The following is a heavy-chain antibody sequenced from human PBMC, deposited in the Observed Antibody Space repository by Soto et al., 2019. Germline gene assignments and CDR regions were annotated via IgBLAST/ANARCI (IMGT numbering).Heavy chain of an antibody. CDR2: IYSGSRT. CDR3: VKVVVSCSNDVCTGLFDY. J-gene: IGHJ4*02. D-gene: IGHD2-8*01. Sequence: GGSLRLSCAASGFTVSDTYMSWVRQAPGKGLEWVSVIYSGSRTYYADSVKGRFTISGDTSKNTLYLQMNSLRAEDTAVYYCVKVVVSCSNDVCTGLFDYWGQGTLVTGSS. V-gene: IGHV3-53*01. CDR1: GFTVSDTY.